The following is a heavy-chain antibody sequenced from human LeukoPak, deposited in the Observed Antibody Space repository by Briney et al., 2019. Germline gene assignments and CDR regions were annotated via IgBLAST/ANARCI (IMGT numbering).Heavy chain of an antibody. Sequence: GGSLRLSCAASGFSFRTSAMHWVRQAPGKGLEWVAVTSYDESNKYYADSVKGRFTVSRDNYKDTLYLQMNNLRPDDTAVYFCARDFQTIYYDGSAFYSPFDDWGQGTLVIVSS. D-gene: IGHD3-22*01. CDR3: ARDFQTIYYDGSAFYSPFDD. V-gene: IGHV3-30*14. J-gene: IGHJ4*02. CDR2: TSYDESNK. CDR1: GFSFRTSA.